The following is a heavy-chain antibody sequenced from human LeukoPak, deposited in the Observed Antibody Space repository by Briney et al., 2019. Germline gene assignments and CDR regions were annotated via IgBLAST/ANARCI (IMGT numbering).Heavy chain of an antibody. CDR1: GGTFSSYA. V-gene: IGHV1-69*13. CDR2: IIPIFGTA. Sequence: SVKVSCKASGGTFSSYAISWVRQAPGQGLEWMGGIIPIFGTANYAQKFQGRVTITADESTSTAYMELSSLRSEDTAVYYCARDSRGIAARRSPFDYWGQGTLVTVSS. J-gene: IGHJ4*02. D-gene: IGHD6-6*01. CDR3: ARDSRGIAARRSPFDY.